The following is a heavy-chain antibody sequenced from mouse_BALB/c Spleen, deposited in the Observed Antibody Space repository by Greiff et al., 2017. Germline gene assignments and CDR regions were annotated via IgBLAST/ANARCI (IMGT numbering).Heavy chain of an antibody. D-gene: IGHD1-1*01. CDR2: SRNKANDYTT. V-gene: IGHV7-1*02. CDR3: ARAIYYYGSGFAD. CDR1: GFTFSDFY. Sequence: EVKLVESGGGLVQPGGSLRLSCATSGFTFSDFYMEWVRQPPGKRLEWIAASRNKANDYTTEYSASVKGRFIVSRDTSQSILYLQMNALRAEDTAIYYCARAIYYYGSGFADWGQGTLVTVSA. J-gene: IGHJ3*01.